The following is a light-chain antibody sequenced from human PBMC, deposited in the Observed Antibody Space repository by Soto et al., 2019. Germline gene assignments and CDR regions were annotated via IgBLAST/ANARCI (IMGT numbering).Light chain of an antibody. J-gene: IGKJ1*01. Sequence: EIVMTQSPATLSMSPGERAALSCRASQSVRNNLGWYQHKAGQAPRLLIYGASTRATDIPARFSGSGSGTEFTLTISSLQSEDFAVYYCFKDKNWPGTFGQGPNV. CDR1: QSVRNN. CDR2: GAS. CDR3: FKDKNWPGT. V-gene: IGKV3-15*01.